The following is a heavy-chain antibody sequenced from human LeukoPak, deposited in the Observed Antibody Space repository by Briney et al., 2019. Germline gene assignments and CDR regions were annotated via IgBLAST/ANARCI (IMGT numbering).Heavy chain of an antibody. CDR3: AREQQLVPTHDAFDI. D-gene: IGHD6-13*01. Sequence: PGGSLRLSCAASGFTFSSYAMHWVRQAPGKGLEWVAVISYDGSNKYYADSVKGRFTISRDNSKNTLYLQMNSLRAEDTAVYYCAREQQLVPTHDAFDIWGQGTMVTVSS. CDR2: ISYDGSNK. CDR1: GFTFSSYA. J-gene: IGHJ3*02. V-gene: IGHV3-30-3*01.